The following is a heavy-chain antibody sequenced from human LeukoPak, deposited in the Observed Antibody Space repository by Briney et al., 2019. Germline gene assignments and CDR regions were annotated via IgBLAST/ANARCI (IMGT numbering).Heavy chain of an antibody. Sequence: SETLSLTCAFYGGSFSGYYWTWIRQAPGKGLDWIGEINHSGTTNYNPSLKSRVSISVGKSKNQFSLKLTSVTAADTALYFCARPMVRGPPQKYWHFDLWGRGTLVTVSS. CDR3: ARPMVRGPPQKYWHFDL. V-gene: IGHV4-34*01. D-gene: IGHD3-10*01. CDR1: GGSFSGYY. CDR2: INHSGTT. J-gene: IGHJ2*01.